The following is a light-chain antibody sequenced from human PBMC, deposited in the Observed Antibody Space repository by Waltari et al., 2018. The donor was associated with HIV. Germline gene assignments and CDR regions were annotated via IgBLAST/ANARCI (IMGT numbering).Light chain of an antibody. CDR3: QVWDSSTAGYV. V-gene: IGLV3-9*01. Sequence: SYELTQPLSVSVALGQTARLTCGGDNIGGKNVHWYQQKPGQAPVLVSYRDSNRPSGIPERFSGSNSGNTATLTINRAQAGDEADYYCQVWDSSTAGYVFGTGTKVTVL. J-gene: IGLJ1*01. CDR2: RDS. CDR1: NIGGKN.